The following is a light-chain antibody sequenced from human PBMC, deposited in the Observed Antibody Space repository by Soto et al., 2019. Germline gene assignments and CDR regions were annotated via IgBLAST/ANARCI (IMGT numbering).Light chain of an antibody. CDR1: QSVSRY. CDR3: QQRFSWPPT. J-gene: IGKJ4*02. V-gene: IGKV3-11*01. Sequence: EIGLTHSPATLSLSPGDRATLSCRASQSVSRYLAWYQQKPGQAPRLLIHDTSTRATGVPETFGGSGSGTEFTLNISSLEPEDSAMYYCQQRFSWPPTFGGGTHVEIK. CDR2: DTS.